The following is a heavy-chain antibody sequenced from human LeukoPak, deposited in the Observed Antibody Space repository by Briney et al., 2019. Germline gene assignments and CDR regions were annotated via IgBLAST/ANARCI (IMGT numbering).Heavy chain of an antibody. Sequence: GGSLRLSCAASGFTFSSYAMNWVRQAPGKGLEWVSTVSGSGGSTYYADSVKGRFTISRDNSKNTLYLQMNSLRPEDTAVYYCAGGTYCSSTSCSKRPLDYWGQGTLVTVSS. CDR2: VSGSGGST. CDR1: GFTFSSYA. V-gene: IGHV3-23*01. D-gene: IGHD2-2*01. CDR3: AGGTYCSSTSCSKRPLDY. J-gene: IGHJ4*02.